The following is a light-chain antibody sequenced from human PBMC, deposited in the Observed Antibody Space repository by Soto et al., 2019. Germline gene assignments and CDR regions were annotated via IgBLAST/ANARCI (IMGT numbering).Light chain of an antibody. CDR3: MQSRQSPPT. Sequence: DIVMTQSPVSLPVTPGEPAFISCKSSQSLLRSDGYSTLDWYRQKSGQSPQLLIHLRSILASGVPDRFSGSGSSTDFTLTISTVEAEDVGVYFGMQSRQSPPTFGGGTKVELK. V-gene: IGKV2-28*01. CDR1: QSLLRSDGYST. CDR2: LRS. J-gene: IGKJ4*01.